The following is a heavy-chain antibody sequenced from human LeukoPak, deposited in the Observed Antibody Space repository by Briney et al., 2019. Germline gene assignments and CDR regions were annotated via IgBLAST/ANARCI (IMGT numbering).Heavy chain of an antibody. V-gene: IGHV4-34*01. D-gene: IGHD3-10*01. CDR3: ARGMWFDTLFSTFDV. J-gene: IGHJ3*01. CDR1: GGSFSGFY. CDR2: IFHTGST. Sequence: SETLSLTCAVYGGSFSGFYWSWIRQPPGKGLEWIGEIFHTGSTNYNPSVESRVTISIDKSKNQFSLMLKSVTAADTALYYCARGMWFDTLFSTFDVWGQGTMVSVSS.